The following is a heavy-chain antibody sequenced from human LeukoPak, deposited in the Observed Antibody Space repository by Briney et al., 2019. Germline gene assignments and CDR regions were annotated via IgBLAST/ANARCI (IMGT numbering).Heavy chain of an antibody. J-gene: IGHJ4*02. CDR3: ARKPLWFGEYQKPNYFDY. D-gene: IGHD3-10*01. V-gene: IGHV4-39*07. CDR2: IYYSGST. CDR1: GGSISSSSYY. Sequence: SETLSLTCTVPGGSISSSSYYWGWIRQPPGKGLEWIGSIYYSGSTYYNPSLKSRVTISVDTSKNQFSLKLSSVTAADTAVYYCARKPLWFGEYQKPNYFDYWGQGTLVTVSS.